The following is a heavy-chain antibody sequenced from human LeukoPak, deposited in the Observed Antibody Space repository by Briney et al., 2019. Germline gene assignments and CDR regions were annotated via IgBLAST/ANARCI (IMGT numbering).Heavy chain of an antibody. CDR3: ARARTYSGYDY. CDR1: GGSISNYY. Sequence: SETLSLTCTVSGGSISNYYWTWIRQPPGKGLEWIGYIYYSGSTNYNTSLKSRVTISVDTSKNQFSLKLTSVTAADTAVYYCARARTYSGYDYWGQGTLVTVSS. D-gene: IGHD5-12*01. V-gene: IGHV4-59*01. J-gene: IGHJ4*02. CDR2: IYYSGST.